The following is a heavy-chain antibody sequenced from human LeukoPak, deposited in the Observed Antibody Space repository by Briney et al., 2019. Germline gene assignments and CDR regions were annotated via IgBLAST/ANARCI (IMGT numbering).Heavy chain of an antibody. D-gene: IGHD3-22*01. Sequence: GASVKVSCKASGYTFTGYYMHWVRQAPGQGLEWMGWINPNSGGTNYAQEFQGRVTMTRDTSISTAYMELSRLRSDDTAVYYCASCDYYDSSGYMNLWGQGTLVTVSS. CDR3: ASCDYYDSSGYMNL. CDR1: GYTFTGYY. V-gene: IGHV1-2*02. CDR2: INPNSGGT. J-gene: IGHJ4*02.